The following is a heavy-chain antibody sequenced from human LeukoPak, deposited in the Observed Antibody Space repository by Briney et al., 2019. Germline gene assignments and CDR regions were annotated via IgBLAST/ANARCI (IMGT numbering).Heavy chain of an antibody. CDR3: ARGVVGATPDAFDI. D-gene: IGHD1-26*01. Sequence: PGGSLRLSCAASGFTFSSYEMNWVRQAPGKGLEWVSYISSSGSTIYYADSVKGRFTISRDNSKNTLYLQMNSLRAEDTAVYYCARGVVGATPDAFDIWGQGTMVTVSS. CDR1: GFTFSSYE. J-gene: IGHJ3*02. V-gene: IGHV3-48*03. CDR2: ISSSGSTI.